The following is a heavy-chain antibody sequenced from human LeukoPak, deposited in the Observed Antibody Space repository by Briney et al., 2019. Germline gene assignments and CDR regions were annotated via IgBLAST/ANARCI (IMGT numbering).Heavy chain of an antibody. CDR1: GFTFTSYW. Sequence: GGSLRLSCAASGFTFTSYWMSWVRQAPGKGLEWVATIKQDGSEKYYVDSVKGRFTISRDNAKNSLYLQMNSLRDEDTAIYYCARGYSYGYVDYWGQGTLVTVSS. V-gene: IGHV3-7*01. CDR2: IKQDGSEK. CDR3: ARGYSYGYVDY. D-gene: IGHD5-18*01. J-gene: IGHJ4*02.